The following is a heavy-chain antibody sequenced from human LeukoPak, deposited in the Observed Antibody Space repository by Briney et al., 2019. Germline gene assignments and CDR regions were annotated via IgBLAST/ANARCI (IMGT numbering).Heavy chain of an antibody. Sequence: ASVKVSCKASGGTFSSYAISWVRQAPGQGLEWMGIINPSGGSTSYAQKFQGRVTMTRDMSTSTAYMELSSLRSEDTAVYYCARGLGAYSSSWYLARYYYYYMDVWGKGTTVTISS. CDR1: GGTFSSYA. CDR3: ARGLGAYSSSWYLARYYYYYMDV. V-gene: IGHV1-46*01. CDR2: INPSGGST. J-gene: IGHJ6*03. D-gene: IGHD6-13*01.